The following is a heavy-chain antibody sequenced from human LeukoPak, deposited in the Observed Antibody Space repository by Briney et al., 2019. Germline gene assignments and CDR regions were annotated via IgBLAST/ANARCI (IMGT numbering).Heavy chain of an antibody. J-gene: IGHJ6*03. CDR1: GFTFSDYY. D-gene: IGHD1/OR15-1a*01. Sequence: GVSLRLSCAASGFTFSDYYMSWIRQAPGKGLEWLSYISSIGSTIYHADSVKGPFTISRDNAKNPLYLQMNSLRAEDTAMYYCARCAGTPQYYYFYYYMDVWGKGTTVTVSS. V-gene: IGHV3-11*04. CDR2: ISSIGSTI. CDR3: ARCAGTPQYYYFYYYMDV.